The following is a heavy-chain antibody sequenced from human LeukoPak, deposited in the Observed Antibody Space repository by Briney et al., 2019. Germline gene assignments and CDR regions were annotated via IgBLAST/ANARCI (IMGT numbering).Heavy chain of an antibody. D-gene: IGHD6-19*01. Sequence: PGGSLRLSCAASGFTFRNYYMIWVRQAPGKGLEWVSSISTSSSQKNYADSVKGRFSISRDNAKNSLYLQMNSLRAEDTALYYCAKDISWDSSGWYGAFDIWGQGTMVTVSS. J-gene: IGHJ3*02. CDR2: ISTSSSQK. V-gene: IGHV3-21*04. CDR3: AKDISWDSSGWYGAFDI. CDR1: GFTFRNYY.